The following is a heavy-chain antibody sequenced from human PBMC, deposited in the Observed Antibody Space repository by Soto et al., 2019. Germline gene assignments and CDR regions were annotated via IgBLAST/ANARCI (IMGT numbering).Heavy chain of an antibody. CDR1: GDSFTTYW. CDR2: IYPRDSIT. Sequence: PGESLKISCKGSGDSFTTYWIGWVRQMPGKGLEWVGIIYPRDSITRYSPSFQGLVTISADKSISTAYLQWNSLKASDTAMYYCASQPYYYDSSSGYCSWGQGTLVTVPS. J-gene: IGHJ4*02. V-gene: IGHV5-51*01. CDR3: ASQPYYYDSSSGYCS. D-gene: IGHD3-22*01.